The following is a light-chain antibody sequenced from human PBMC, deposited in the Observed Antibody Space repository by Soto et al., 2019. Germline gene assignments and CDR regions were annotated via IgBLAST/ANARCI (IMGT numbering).Light chain of an antibody. J-gene: IGKJ1*01. V-gene: IGKV3-20*01. Sequence: ELVLSQSPCTLSLSPGARATLSCRASQRVISRYLAWYQKKPGQPPRLLIYGASTRATGIPDRFGGSGSETDFTLTISSLDPDDFAIYFCQQYNNWPPWTFGQGTKVDNK. CDR1: QRVISRY. CDR3: QQYNNWPPWT. CDR2: GAS.